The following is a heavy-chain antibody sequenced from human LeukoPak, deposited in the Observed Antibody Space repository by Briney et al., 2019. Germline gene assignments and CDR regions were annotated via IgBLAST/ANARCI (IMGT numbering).Heavy chain of an antibody. V-gene: IGHV3-7*03. D-gene: IGHD3-16*01. CDR1: GFTFSIYW. CDR2: VKQDRSEK. CDR3: VKYNKSVGGFDH. J-gene: IGHJ4*02. Sequence: GGSLRLSSAASGFTFSIYWMSCVCQAPRKGLGWVDIVKQDRSEKFFVDSLNGPFTTSRNNAKHSLSLQMKSLRAEDTALYYCVKYNKSVGGFDHWGQGTLVTVSS.